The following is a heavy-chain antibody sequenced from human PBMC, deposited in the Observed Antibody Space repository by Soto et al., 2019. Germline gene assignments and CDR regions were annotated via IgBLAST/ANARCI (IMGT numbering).Heavy chain of an antibody. V-gene: IGHV3-48*03. D-gene: IGHD6-6*01. CDR2: ISSSGSTI. J-gene: IGHJ6*02. CDR3: ETHSSSLYYYGMDV. CDR1: GFTFSSYE. Sequence: PVGSLRLSCAASGFTFSSYEMNWVRQAPGKGLEWVSYISSSGSTIYYADSVKGRFTISRDNAKNSLYLQMNSLRAEDTAVYYCETHSSSLYYYGMDVWGQGTTVTVSS.